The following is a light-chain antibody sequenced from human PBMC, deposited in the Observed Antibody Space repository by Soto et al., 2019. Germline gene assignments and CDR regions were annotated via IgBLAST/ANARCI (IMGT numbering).Light chain of an antibody. J-gene: IGKJ1*01. CDR3: QQYGGSPRT. Sequence: IGLNQSPGTLSLSPGERATLSCRASQSVSSSSLAWYQQKRGQAPRLLIHDASSRATGIPDRFSGSGSGTDFTLTISRLEPEDFAVYYCQQYGGSPRTFGQGTKVDIK. CDR2: DAS. CDR1: QSVSSSS. V-gene: IGKV3-20*01.